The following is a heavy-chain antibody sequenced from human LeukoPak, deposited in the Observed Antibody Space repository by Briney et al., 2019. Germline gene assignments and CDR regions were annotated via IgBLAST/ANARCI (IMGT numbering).Heavy chain of an antibody. J-gene: IGHJ6*02. CDR1: GYSFTSYW. D-gene: IGHD6-19*01. CDR2: IDPSDSYT. V-gene: IGHV5-10-1*01. Sequence: GESLKISCKGSGYSFTSYWISWVRQMPGKGLEWMGRIDPSDSYTNYSPSFQGHVTISADKSISTAYLQWSSLKASDTAMYYCARWAAVAAKGYYYYYGMDVWGQGTTVTVSS. CDR3: ARWAAVAAKGYYYYYGMDV.